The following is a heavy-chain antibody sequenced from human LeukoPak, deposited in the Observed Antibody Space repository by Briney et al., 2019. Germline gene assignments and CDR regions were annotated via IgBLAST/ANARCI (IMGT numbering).Heavy chain of an antibody. D-gene: IGHD6-13*01. J-gene: IGHJ4*02. CDR2: ISYDGSNK. V-gene: IGHV3-30-3*01. Sequence: GGSLRLSCVASGFTFSNYAMHWVRQAPGKGLEWVAVISYDGSNKYYADSVKGRFTISRDNSKNTLYLQMNSLRAEDTAVYYCARDRVSSRSTFDYWGQGTLVTVSS. CDR1: GFTFSNYA. CDR3: ARDRVSSRSTFDY.